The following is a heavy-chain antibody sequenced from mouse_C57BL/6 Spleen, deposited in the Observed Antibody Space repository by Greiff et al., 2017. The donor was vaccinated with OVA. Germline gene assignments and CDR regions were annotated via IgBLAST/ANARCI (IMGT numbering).Heavy chain of an antibody. V-gene: IGHV5-17*01. CDR1: GFTFSDYG. J-gene: IGHJ2*01. D-gene: IGHD4-1*01. Sequence: EVLLVESGGGLVKPGGSLKLSCAASGFTFSDYGMHWVRQAPEQGLEWVAYISSGSSTIYYADTVKGRFTISRDNAKNTLFLQMTSLRSEDTAMYYCAREGKLGYYFDYWGQGTTLTVSS. CDR3: AREGKLGYYFDY. CDR2: ISSGSSTI.